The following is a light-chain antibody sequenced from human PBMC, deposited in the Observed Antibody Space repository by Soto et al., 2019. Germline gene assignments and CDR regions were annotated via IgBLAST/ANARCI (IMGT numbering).Light chain of an antibody. CDR2: GAS. J-gene: IGKJ1*01. V-gene: IGKV3-20*01. CDR1: QSVSSSY. CDR3: QQYGSSPVT. Sequence: EIVLTQSPGTLSLSPGERATLSCRASQSVSSSYLAWYQQKPGQAPRLLIYGASSRATGIPDRFSGSGSGTDFTLTISRLEPEDCAEYYCQQYGSSPVTFGQGTKVEIK.